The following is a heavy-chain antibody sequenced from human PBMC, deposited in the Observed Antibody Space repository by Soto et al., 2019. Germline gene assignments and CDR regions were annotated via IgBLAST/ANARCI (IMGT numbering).Heavy chain of an antibody. V-gene: IGHV4-61*01. CDR1: DGSVSSAFYY. J-gene: IGHJ4*02. Sequence: SETLSLTCSVPDGSVSSAFYYWHWIRQRPGKGLEWIGYIYYNGTTNYNPSLKSRVAISVDTSKNQFSLKPSSVTAADTAVYYCARGKLDYVLDEYYFDYWGQGTLVTVS. D-gene: IGHD4-17*01. CDR3: ARGKLDYVLDEYYFDY. CDR2: IYYNGTT.